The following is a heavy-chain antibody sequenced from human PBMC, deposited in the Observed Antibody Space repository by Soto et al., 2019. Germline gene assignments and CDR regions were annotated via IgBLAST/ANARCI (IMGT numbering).Heavy chain of an antibody. CDR2: IIPIFGTA. Sequence: ASVKVSCKASGGTFSSYAISWLRQAPGQGLEWMGGIIPIFGTANYAQKFQGRVTITADESTSTAYMELSSLRSEDTAVYYCARPHYCGGDCYFDYYYGMDVWGQGTTVTVSS. J-gene: IGHJ6*02. V-gene: IGHV1-69*13. CDR1: GGTFSSYA. CDR3: ARPHYCGGDCYFDYYYGMDV. D-gene: IGHD2-21*02.